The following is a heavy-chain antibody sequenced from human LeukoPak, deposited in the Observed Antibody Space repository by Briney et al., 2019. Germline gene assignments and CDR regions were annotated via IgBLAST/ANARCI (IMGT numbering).Heavy chain of an antibody. V-gene: IGHV4-61*02. Sequence: PSQTLSLTCTVSGCSISSGSYYWSWIRQPAGKGLEWIGRIYTSGSTNYNPSLKSRVTISVDTSKNQFSLKLSSVTAADTAVYYCARRSYSSGYYYFDYWGQGTLVTVSS. CDR3: ARRSYSSGYYYFDY. CDR1: GCSISSGSYY. J-gene: IGHJ4*02. D-gene: IGHD3-22*01. CDR2: IYTSGST.